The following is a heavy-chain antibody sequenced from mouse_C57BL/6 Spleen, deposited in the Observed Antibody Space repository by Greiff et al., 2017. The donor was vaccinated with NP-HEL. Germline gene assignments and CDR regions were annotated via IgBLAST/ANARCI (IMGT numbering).Heavy chain of an antibody. D-gene: IGHD2-3*01. Sequence: VKLVESGPELVKPGASVKISCKASGYAFSSSWMNWVKQRPGKGLEWIGRIYPGDGDTNYNGKFKGKATLTADKSSSTAYMQLSSLTSEDSAVYFCARWESDDGYYDAMDYWGQGTSVTVSS. CDR3: ARWESDDGYYDAMDY. J-gene: IGHJ4*01. CDR1: GYAFSSSW. CDR2: IYPGDGDT. V-gene: IGHV1-82*01.